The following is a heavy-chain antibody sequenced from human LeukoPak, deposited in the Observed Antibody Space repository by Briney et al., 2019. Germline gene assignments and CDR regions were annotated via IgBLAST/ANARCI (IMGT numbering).Heavy chain of an antibody. D-gene: IGHD2-8*01. CDR2: TNSGGTST. CDR3: AKQSYARSLGE. J-gene: IGHJ4*02. CDR1: GFPFTIYA. Sequence: PGGSLRLSCAASGFPFTIYAMSWVRQAPGKGLEWISTTNSGGTSTYYAESVKGRFTISRDNSKNTLYLQMSSLRVEDTAVYYCAKQSYARSLGEGGPGTLVSVSS. V-gene: IGHV3-23*01.